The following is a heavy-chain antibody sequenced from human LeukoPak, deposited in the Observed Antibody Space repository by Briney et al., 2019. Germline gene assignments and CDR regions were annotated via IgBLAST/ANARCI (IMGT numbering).Heavy chain of an antibody. CDR2: FYPEDGET. V-gene: IGHV1-24*01. J-gene: IGHJ6*03. D-gene: IGHD5-18*01. CDR1: GYTLTELS. CDR3: ATVGTAMVIGQLGYYYYMDV. Sequence: ASVTVSCKVSGYTLTELSMHWVRQAPGKGREWMGGFYPEDGETIYAQKFQGRVTITEDTSTDTAYMELSSLRSEDTAVYYCATVGTAMVIGQLGYYYYMDVWGKGTTVTVSS.